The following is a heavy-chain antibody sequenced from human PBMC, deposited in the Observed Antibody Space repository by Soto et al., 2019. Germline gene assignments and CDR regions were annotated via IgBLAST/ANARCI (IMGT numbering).Heavy chain of an antibody. CDR1: GYGFTSYW. CDR2: IYPGDSDT. J-gene: IGHJ4*02. D-gene: IGHD3-22*01. CDR3: SRHGYYDSSGPMND. V-gene: IGHV5-51*01. Sequence: PGESLKISCKGSGYGFTSYWIGWVRQMPGKGLEWIGIIYPGDSDTRYSPSFQGQVTISADKSISTAYLQWSSLKASDTAMYYCSRHGYYDSSGPMNDWGQGTLVTLSS.